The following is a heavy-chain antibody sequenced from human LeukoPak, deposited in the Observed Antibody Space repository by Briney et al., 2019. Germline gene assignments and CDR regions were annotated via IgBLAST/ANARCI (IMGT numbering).Heavy chain of an antibody. J-gene: IGHJ4*02. CDR3: ARHWGQYSSGRQHFDY. D-gene: IGHD6-19*01. CDR2: IYYSGNT. Sequence: SETLSLTCTVSGGSISSYYWSWIRQPPGKGLEWIGYIYYSGNTNYNPSLRSRVAISVDTSKNQFSLKLSSVTAADTAVYYCARHWGQYSSGRQHFDYWGQGTLVSVSS. V-gene: IGHV4-59*08. CDR1: GGSISSYY.